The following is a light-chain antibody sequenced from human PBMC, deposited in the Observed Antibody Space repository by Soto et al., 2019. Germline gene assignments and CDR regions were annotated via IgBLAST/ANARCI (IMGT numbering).Light chain of an antibody. J-gene: IGKJ1*01. CDR2: GAS. Sequence: EIVMTQSPATLAVSPGERATLSCRASQSVSSNLACYQQKPGQATRLLISGASTRATGIPARLSGSGSGTEFTLTISSLQSEDFAVYYCQQYNNWPPWTFGQGTKVDI. CDR1: QSVSSN. V-gene: IGKV3-15*01. CDR3: QQYNNWPPWT.